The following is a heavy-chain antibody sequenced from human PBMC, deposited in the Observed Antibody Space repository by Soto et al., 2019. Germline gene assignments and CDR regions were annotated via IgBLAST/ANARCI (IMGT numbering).Heavy chain of an antibody. CDR1: GYTVTSYG. CDR3: ARDRQRYCSGGSCYSTNWFDP. Sequence: GASVKVSCKASGYTVTSYGISWVRQAPGQGLEWMGWISAYNGNTNYAQKLQGRVTMTTDTSTSTAYMELRSLRSDDTAVYYCARDRQRYCSGGSCYSTNWFDPWGQGTLVTVSS. V-gene: IGHV1-18*04. CDR2: ISAYNGNT. J-gene: IGHJ5*02. D-gene: IGHD2-15*01.